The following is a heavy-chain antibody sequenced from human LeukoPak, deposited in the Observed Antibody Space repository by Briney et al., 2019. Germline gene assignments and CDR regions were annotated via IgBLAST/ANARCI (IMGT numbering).Heavy chain of an antibody. CDR3: ARDLGVRGMDV. Sequence: SETLSLTCTVSGGSISSGGYYWSWIRQHPGKGLEWIGYLYYTGTTYYNPSLKSRIIISVDTSKTQFSLRLSSVSAADTAIYYCARDLGVRGMDVWGQGTTVTVSS. V-gene: IGHV4-31*03. CDR1: GGSISSGGYY. D-gene: IGHD2-21*01. J-gene: IGHJ6*02. CDR2: LYYTGTT.